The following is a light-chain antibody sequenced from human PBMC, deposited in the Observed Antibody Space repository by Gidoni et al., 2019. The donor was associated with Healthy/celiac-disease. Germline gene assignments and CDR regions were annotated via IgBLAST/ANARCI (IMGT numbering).Light chain of an antibody. CDR1: NSNIGSNT. J-gene: IGLJ3*02. CDR3: AAWDDSLNGWV. CDR2: SNN. V-gene: IGLV1-44*01. Sequence: QSVLTQPPSASGTPGQRVTISCSGSNSNIGSNTVNWYQQLPGTAPKPPIYSNNQRPSGVPDRFSGSKSGTSASLAISGLQSEDEADYYCAAWDDSLNGWVFGGGTKLTVL.